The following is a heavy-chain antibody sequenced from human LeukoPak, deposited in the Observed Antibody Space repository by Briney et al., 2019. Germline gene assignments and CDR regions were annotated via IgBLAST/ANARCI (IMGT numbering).Heavy chain of an antibody. J-gene: IGHJ6*02. CDR3: ARDPGDYDSLTYYYYGMDV. Sequence: PSETLSLTCTVSGGSISSYYWSWIRQPAGKGLVWIGRIYTSGSTNYNPSLKSRVTMSVDTSKNQFSLKLSSVAAADTAVYYCARDPGDYDSLTYYYYGMDVWGQGTTVTVSS. CDR2: IYTSGST. D-gene: IGHD3-3*01. CDR1: GGSISSYY. V-gene: IGHV4-4*07.